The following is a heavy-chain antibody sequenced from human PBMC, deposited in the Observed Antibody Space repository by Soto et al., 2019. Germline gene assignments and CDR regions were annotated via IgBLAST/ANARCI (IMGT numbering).Heavy chain of an antibody. CDR2: IYGDGDK. J-gene: IGHJ4*02. D-gene: IGHD1-20*01. CDR1: GFSLSTSAVG. V-gene: IGHV2-5*02. Sequence: QITLKESGPTLVKPTQTLTLTCTFSGFSLSTSAVGVDWIRQPPGKALEWLALIYGDGDKRYSPSLRSRLTITKDTSKNQVVLTMTNMDPVDTATYYCAHMITGTITQGIDYWGQGTLVTVSS. CDR3: AHMITGTITQGIDY.